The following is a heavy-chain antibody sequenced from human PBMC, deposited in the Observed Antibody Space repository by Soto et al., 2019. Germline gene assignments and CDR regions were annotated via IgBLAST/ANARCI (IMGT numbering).Heavy chain of an antibody. V-gene: IGHV3-23*01. CDR2: ISGSGGST. CDR3: AKDFGGDTAMVTKKYYYYYYGMDV. CDR1: GFTFSSYA. Sequence: GSLRLSCAASGFTFSSYAMSWVRQAPGKGLEWVSAISGSGGSTYYADSVKGRFTISRDNSKNTLYLQMNSLRAEDTAVYYCAKDFGGDTAMVTKKYYYYYYGMDVWGQGTTVTVSS. J-gene: IGHJ6*02. D-gene: IGHD5-18*01.